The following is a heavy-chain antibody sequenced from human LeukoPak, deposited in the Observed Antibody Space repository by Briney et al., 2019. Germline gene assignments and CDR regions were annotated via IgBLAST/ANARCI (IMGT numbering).Heavy chain of an antibody. D-gene: IGHD1-26*01. CDR2: MNPKSGNT. J-gene: IGHJ4*02. Sequence: ASVKVSCKASGYTFSSYDINWVRQATEQGLEWMGWMNPKSGNTGYAQKFQGRVTMTRDTSISTAYMELSSLRSEDTAVYYCARVTGSIDYWGQGTLVTVSS. CDR3: ARVTGSIDY. CDR1: GYTFSSYD. V-gene: IGHV1-8*01.